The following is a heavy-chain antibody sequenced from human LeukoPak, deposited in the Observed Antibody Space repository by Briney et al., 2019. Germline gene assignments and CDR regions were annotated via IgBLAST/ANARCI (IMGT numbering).Heavy chain of an antibody. CDR2: ISGSGGNT. J-gene: IGHJ4*02. CDR1: GFTFSSYA. CDR3: AKDGLWLGESQYYFEY. V-gene: IGHV3-23*01. Sequence: GGSLRLSCAASGFTFSSYAMSWVRQAPGKGLEWVSAISGSGGNTYYADSVKGRFTISRDNSKNTLYLQMNSLRAEDTAVYYCAKDGLWLGESQYYFEYWGQGTLVTVSS. D-gene: IGHD3-10*01.